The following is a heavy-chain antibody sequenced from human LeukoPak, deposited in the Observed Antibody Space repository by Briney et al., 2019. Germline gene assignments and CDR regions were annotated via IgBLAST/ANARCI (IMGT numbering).Heavy chain of an antibody. J-gene: IGHJ5*02. V-gene: IGHV4-59*01. Sequence: TSETLSLTCTVSGGSISSYYWSWIRQPPGKGLEWIGYIYYSGSTNYNPSLKSRVTISVDTSKNQFSLKLSSVTAADTAVYYCAREVVAAATAFDPWGQGTLVTVSS. CDR1: GGSISSYY. CDR3: AREVVAAATAFDP. D-gene: IGHD2-15*01. CDR2: IYYSGST.